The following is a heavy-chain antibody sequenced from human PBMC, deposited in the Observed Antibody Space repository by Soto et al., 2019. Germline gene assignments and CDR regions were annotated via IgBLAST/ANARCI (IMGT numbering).Heavy chain of an antibody. V-gene: IGHV1-69*13. CDR3: ARGVVVVTGSQLDWFDP. Sequence: SVKVSCKASGGTFSSYAFSWVRQAPGQGLEWMGGIISMYGTTKYAQKFQGRLTITADESTTTAYMELSSLRFEDPAVYYCARGVVVVTGSQLDWFDPWGQGTLVTVSS. CDR2: IISMYGTT. D-gene: IGHD2-21*02. J-gene: IGHJ5*02. CDR1: GGTFSSYA.